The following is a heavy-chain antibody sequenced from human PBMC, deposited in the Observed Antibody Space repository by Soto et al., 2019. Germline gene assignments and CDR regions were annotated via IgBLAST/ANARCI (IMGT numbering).Heavy chain of an antibody. V-gene: IGHV1-8*02. CDR3: AGDTATGDYHGMDV. J-gene: IGHJ6*02. Sequence: QVQLVQSGAEVKKPGASVKVSCKASGYTFTSYEINWVRQAPGQGLEWMGWMNPHSGNKGYAQRFQGRVSMTRNTAISTAYMERSSLRSEDTAAYSCAGDTATGDYHGMDVWGQGTTVIVSS. D-gene: IGHD6-13*01. CDR2: MNPHSGNK. CDR1: GYTFTSYE.